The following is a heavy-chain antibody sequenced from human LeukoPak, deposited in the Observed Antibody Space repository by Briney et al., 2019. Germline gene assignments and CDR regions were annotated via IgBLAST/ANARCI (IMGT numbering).Heavy chain of an antibody. CDR2: ISAYNGNT. D-gene: IGHD7-27*01. Sequence: ASVKVSFKASGYTFTSYGISWVRQAPGQGLEWMGWISAYNGNTNYAQKLQGRVTMTTDTSTSTAYMELRSVRSEDTAVYYCARDLTGGVFDYWGQGTLVTVSS. CDR3: ARDLTGGVFDY. CDR1: GYTFTSYG. V-gene: IGHV1-18*01. J-gene: IGHJ4*02.